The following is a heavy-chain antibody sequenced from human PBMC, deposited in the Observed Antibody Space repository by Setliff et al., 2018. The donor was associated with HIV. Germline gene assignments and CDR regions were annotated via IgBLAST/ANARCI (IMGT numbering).Heavy chain of an antibody. D-gene: IGHD3-22*01. CDR2: VCQRGGI. V-gene: IGHV4-4*02. Sequence: SETLSLTCAVSGDSINTPHCWSWVRQSLEKGLEWIGEVCQRGGINYNPFLWSRASISMDKPRNYFSLEMASMTAADTAVYYCARHAVPHYYDSSGPSWGPGTLVTVSS. CDR1: GDSINTPHC. CDR3: ARHAVPHYYDSSGPS. J-gene: IGHJ5*02.